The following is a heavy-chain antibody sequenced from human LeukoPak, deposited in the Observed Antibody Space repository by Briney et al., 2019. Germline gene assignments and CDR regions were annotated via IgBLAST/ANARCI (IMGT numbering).Heavy chain of an antibody. CDR3: ARVAIFGVRYYYYYMDV. Sequence: SETLSLTCTVSGYSISSGYYWGWIRQPPGKGLEWIGSIYHSGSTYYNPSLKSRVTISVETSKNQFSLKLSSVTAADTAVYYCARVAIFGVRYYYYYMDVWGKGTTVTVSS. CDR1: GYSISSGYY. CDR2: IYHSGST. V-gene: IGHV4-38-2*02. D-gene: IGHD3-3*01. J-gene: IGHJ6*03.